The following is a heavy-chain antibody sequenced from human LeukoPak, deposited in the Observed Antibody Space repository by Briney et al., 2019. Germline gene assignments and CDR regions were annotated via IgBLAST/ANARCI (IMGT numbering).Heavy chain of an antibody. D-gene: IGHD2-2*01. V-gene: IGHV4-31*03. CDR1: GASITNDDYY. CDR2: IYFSGST. CDR3: ARRAPFSNWFDP. Sequence: SQTLSLTCTVSGASITNDDYYWGWHRQHQGKGREGVGYIYFSGSTYYNPTLKSRASVSVDTSKSQFPLRLTSVTAADTAVYYCARRAPFSNWFDPWGQGTLVIVSS. J-gene: IGHJ5*02.